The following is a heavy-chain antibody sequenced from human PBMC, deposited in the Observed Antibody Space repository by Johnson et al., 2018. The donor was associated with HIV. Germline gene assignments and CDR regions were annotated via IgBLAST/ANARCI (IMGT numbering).Heavy chain of an antibody. Sequence: VQLVESGGGLVQPGGSLRLSCAASGISFSYAWMSWVRRAPGKGLEWVGRIKSKTDGGTTDYAAPVKGRFTISRDDSKNTLYLQMNSLRPEDTAVYYCARDGRDLVTRGSFDVWGQGTVVTVSS. CDR1: GISFSYAW. D-gene: IGHD3-9*01. CDR2: IKSKTDGGTT. CDR3: ARDGRDLVTRGSFDV. J-gene: IGHJ3*01. V-gene: IGHV3-15*01.